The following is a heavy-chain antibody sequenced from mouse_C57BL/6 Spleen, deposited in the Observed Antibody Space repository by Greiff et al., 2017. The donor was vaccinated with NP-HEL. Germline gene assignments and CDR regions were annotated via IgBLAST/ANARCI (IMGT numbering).Heavy chain of an antibody. CDR2: ISYDGSN. Sequence: EVHLVESGPGLVKPSQSLSLTCSVTGYSITSGYYWNWIRQFPGNKLEWMGYISYDGSNNYNPSLKNRISITRDTSKNQFFLKLNSVTTEDTATYYCARDHDFYFDYWGQGTTLTVSS. V-gene: IGHV3-6*01. CDR1: GYSITSGYY. D-gene: IGHD2-4*01. J-gene: IGHJ2*01. CDR3: ARDHDFYFDY.